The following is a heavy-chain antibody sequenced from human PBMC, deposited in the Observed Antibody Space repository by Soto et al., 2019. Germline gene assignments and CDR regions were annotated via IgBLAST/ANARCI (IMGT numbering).Heavy chain of an antibody. CDR3: GDPPAAY. Sequence: QVHLQESGPGLVKPSGTLSLTCAVSGASIGSIGSTNWWNWVRQPPGKGLEWIGEVFHTGTANYNPSLMNRVIIPVDKSKNQFSLKLNCLPAADTAVYYWGDPPAAYWGQGTLVTVSS. J-gene: IGHJ4*02. CDR1: GASIGSIGSTNW. V-gene: IGHV4-4*02. D-gene: IGHD3-16*01. CDR2: VFHTGTA.